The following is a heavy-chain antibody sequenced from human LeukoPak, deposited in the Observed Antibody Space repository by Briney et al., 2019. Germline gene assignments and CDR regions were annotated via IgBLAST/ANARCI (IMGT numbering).Heavy chain of an antibody. D-gene: IGHD3-10*01. J-gene: IGHJ5*02. CDR2: IYSSGLT. CDR1: GGSISSSSYY. Sequence: PSETLSLTCTVSGGSISSSSYYWAWIRQPPGKSLEWIGSIYSSGLTYYHPSLKSRLTISSDTSNNQFSLKLSSVTAADTAVYYCARADITMVRGVTSSWFDPWGQGTLVTVSS. V-gene: IGHV4-39*02. CDR3: ARADITMVRGVTSSWFDP.